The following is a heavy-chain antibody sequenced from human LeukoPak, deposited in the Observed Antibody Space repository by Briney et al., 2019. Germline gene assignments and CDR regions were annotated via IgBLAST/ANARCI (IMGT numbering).Heavy chain of an antibody. CDR1: GYTFINKD. J-gene: IGHJ5*02. V-gene: IGHV1-8*01. Sequence: ASVKVSCKASGYTFINKDINWVRQAPGQGLEWMAWLDPKDGNRGYAQNFQGRVTMTTDTSISTAHMELSSLRSEDTAVYYCARSHTRKGFCGGGRCYPAVWWFDPWGQGALVTVSS. CDR2: LDPKDGNR. D-gene: IGHD2-15*01. CDR3: ARSHTRKGFCGGGRCYPAVWWFDP.